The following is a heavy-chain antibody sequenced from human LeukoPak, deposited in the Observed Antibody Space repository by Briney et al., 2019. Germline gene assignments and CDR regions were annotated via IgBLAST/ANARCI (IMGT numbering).Heavy chain of an antibody. J-gene: IGHJ4*02. CDR3: ARDNGSGWFKTFDY. CDR1: GGSISSGGYS. V-gene: IGHV4-30-4*08. D-gene: IGHD6-19*01. CDR2: IYYSGST. Sequence: PSETLSLTCAVSGGSISSGGYSWSWIRQPPGKGLEWIGYIYYSGSTYYNPSLKSRVTISVDTSKNQFSLKLSSVTAADTAVYYCARDNGSGWFKTFDYWGQGTLVTVSS.